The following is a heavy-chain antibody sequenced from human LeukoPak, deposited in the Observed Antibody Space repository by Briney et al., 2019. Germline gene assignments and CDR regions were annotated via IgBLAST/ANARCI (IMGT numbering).Heavy chain of an antibody. Sequence: GSLRLSCAASGFTCSSYAMTWVRQPPGKGLGGVSSITGSTGSTYYADSVKGRFTISRDNSKNTLYLQMNSLRAEDTAVYYCAKRYSGSSGLYNFDYWGQGTLVTVSS. CDR2: ITGSTGST. J-gene: IGHJ4*02. V-gene: IGHV3-23*01. CDR3: AKRYSGSSGLYNFDY. D-gene: IGHD1-26*01. CDR1: GFTCSSYA.